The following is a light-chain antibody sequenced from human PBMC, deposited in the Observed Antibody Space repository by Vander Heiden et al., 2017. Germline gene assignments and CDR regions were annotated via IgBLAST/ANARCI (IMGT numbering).Light chain of an antibody. Sequence: QSVLTQPPSVSGTPGQRVTISCSGSSSNIGSNAASWYQQLPGTAPKLLIYSDDQRPSGVPDRFSGSKSGTSASLAISGLQSEDEAHYYCSAWDDTLNAQFGGGTKLTVL. CDR2: SDD. J-gene: IGLJ2*01. CDR1: SSNIGSNA. V-gene: IGLV1-44*01. CDR3: SAWDDTLNAQ.